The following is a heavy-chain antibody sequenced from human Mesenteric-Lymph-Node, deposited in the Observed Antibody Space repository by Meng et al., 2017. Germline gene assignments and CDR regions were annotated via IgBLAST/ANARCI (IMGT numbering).Heavy chain of an antibody. V-gene: IGHV6-1*01. CDR2: TYFRSKYYN. CDR3: ARDWGDVRGGFDF. Sequence: QVPLPQSGPWLVQPSQTLSLTCAISGDSVSSNSAAWDWIRQSPSRGLEWLGRTYFRSKYYNDYALSVKSRITINPDTSKNQFSLQLNSVTPEDTAIYYCARDWGDVRGGFDFWGQGTLVTVSS. J-gene: IGHJ4*02. D-gene: IGHD3-10*02. CDR1: GDSVSSNSAA.